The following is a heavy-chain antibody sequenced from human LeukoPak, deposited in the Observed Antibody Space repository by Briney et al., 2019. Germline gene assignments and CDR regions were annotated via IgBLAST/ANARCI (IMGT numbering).Heavy chain of an antibody. CDR1: GFTFSSYA. V-gene: IGHV3-23*01. CDR2: IGTSDDT. D-gene: IGHD2-15*01. J-gene: IGHJ1*01. Sequence: GGSLRLSCAASGFTFSSYAMNWVRQAPGKGLEWVSVIGTSDDTYYVDSVKGRFTISRDNSKNTLALQMNSLRAEDTAVYYCAKNPPGGYFQDWGQGTLVTVSS. CDR3: AKNPPGGYFQD.